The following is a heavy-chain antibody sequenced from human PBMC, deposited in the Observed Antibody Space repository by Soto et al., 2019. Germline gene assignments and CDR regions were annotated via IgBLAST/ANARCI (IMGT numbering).Heavy chain of an antibody. D-gene: IGHD3-9*01. J-gene: IGHJ6*02. CDR2: IIPILGIA. CDR1: GGTFSSYT. Sequence: SVKVSCKASGGTFSSYTISWVRQAPGQGLEWMGRIIPILGIANYAQKFQGRVTITADKSTSTAYMELSSLRSEDTAVYYCARSQDWYYDILTGLFEPPTNDYGMDVWGQGTTVTVSS. CDR3: ARSQDWYYDILTGLFEPPTNDYGMDV. V-gene: IGHV1-69*02.